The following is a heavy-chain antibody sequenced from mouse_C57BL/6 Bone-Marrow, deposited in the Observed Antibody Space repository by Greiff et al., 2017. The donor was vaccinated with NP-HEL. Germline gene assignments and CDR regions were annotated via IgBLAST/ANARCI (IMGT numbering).Heavy chain of an antibody. Sequence: QVQLQQPGAELVMPGASVKLSCKASGYTFTSYWMHWVKQRPGQGLEWIGEIDPSDSYTNYNQKFKGKSTLTVAKSSSTAYMQLSSLTSEDSAVYYCAREGLTPWFAYWGQGTLVTVSA. D-gene: IGHD4-1*01. V-gene: IGHV1-69*01. CDR1: GYTFTSYW. CDR3: AREGLTPWFAY. CDR2: IDPSDSYT. J-gene: IGHJ3*01.